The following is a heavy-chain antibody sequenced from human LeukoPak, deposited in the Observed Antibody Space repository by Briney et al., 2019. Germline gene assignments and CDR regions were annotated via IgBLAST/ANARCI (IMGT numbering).Heavy chain of an antibody. D-gene: IGHD3-22*01. J-gene: IGHJ4*02. CDR2: ISGSSGST. Sequence: GGSLRLSCAASGFTFSSYAMSWVRQAPGKGLEWVSAISGSSGSTYYADSVKGRFTISRDNSKNTLYLQMNSLRAEDTAVYYCARRRPGYYYDSSGSSAPDFDYWGQGTLVTVSS. CDR1: GFTFSSYA. V-gene: IGHV3-23*01. CDR3: ARRRPGYYYDSSGSSAPDFDY.